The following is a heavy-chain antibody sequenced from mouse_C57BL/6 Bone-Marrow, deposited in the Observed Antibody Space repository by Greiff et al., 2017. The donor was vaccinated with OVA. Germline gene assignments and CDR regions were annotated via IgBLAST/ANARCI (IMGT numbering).Heavy chain of an antibody. J-gene: IGHJ3*01. CDR3: ARGVPWFAY. Sequence: VQLQQPGAELVRPGSSVTLSCKASGYTFTSYWMHWVKQRPIQGLEWIGNIDPSDSETHYNQKFKDKATLTVDKSSSTAYMQLSRLTSADSAVYYCARGVPWFAYWGQGTLVTVSA. V-gene: IGHV1-52*01. CDR2: IDPSDSET. CDR1: GYTFTSYW.